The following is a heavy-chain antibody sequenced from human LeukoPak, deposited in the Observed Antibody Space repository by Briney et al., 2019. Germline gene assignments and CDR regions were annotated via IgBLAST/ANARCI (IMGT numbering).Heavy chain of an antibody. CDR3: ARDDDYGDYYFDY. D-gene: IGHD4-17*01. J-gene: IGHJ4*02. V-gene: IGHV4-38-2*02. CDR2: IYHSGNT. CDR1: GYSISSGYY. Sequence: PSETLSLTCTVSGYSISSGYYWGWIRQPPGKGLEWLGGIYHSGNTYYNPSLESRVTISVDTSKNQFSLKLSSVTAADTAVYYCARDDDYGDYYFDYWGQGTLVTVSS.